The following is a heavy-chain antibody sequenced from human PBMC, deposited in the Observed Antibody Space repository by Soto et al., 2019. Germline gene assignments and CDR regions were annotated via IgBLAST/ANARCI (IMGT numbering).Heavy chain of an antibody. D-gene: IGHD2-2*01. Sequence: SETLSLTCTVSGGSISSGGYYWSWIRQHPGKGLEWIGYIYYSGSTYYNPSLKSRVTISVDTSKNQFSLKLSSVTAADTAVYYCAREVGYCSSTSCYGVERAFDYWGQGTLVTVSS. CDR1: GGSISSGGYY. V-gene: IGHV4-31*03. CDR2: IYYSGST. CDR3: AREVGYCSSTSCYGVERAFDY. J-gene: IGHJ4*02.